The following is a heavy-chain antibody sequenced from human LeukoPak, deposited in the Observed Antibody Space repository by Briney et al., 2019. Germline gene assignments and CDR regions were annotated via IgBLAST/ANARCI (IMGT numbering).Heavy chain of an antibody. CDR2: ISYDGSNK. V-gene: IGHV3-30*04. J-gene: IGHJ4*02. D-gene: IGHD3-16*01. CDR3: VKGGWGNYYDY. CDR1: GFTFSSYA. Sequence: PGGSLRLSCAASGFTFSSYAMHWVRQAPGKGLEWVAVISYDGSNKYYADSVKGRFTISRDNSKNTPYLQMNSLRAEDTAVYYCVKGGWGNYYDYWGQGVLVTVSS.